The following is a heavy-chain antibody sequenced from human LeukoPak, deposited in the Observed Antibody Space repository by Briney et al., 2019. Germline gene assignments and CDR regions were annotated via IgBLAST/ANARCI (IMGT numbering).Heavy chain of an antibody. CDR2: VNHSGRT. CDR1: GGSFSGYW. Sequence: SETLSLTCAVYGGSFSGYWWTWIRQSPGKGLEWIGEVNHSGRTNYNPSLKSRVTISVDTSKNQFSLKLSSVTAADTAVYYCARGLYSSSWPYYYYYMDVWGKGTTVTVSS. J-gene: IGHJ6*03. D-gene: IGHD6-6*01. V-gene: IGHV4-34*01. CDR3: ARGLYSSSWPYYYYYMDV.